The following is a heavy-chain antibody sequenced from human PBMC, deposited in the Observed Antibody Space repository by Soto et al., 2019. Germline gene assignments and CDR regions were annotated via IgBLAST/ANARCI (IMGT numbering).Heavy chain of an antibody. CDR2: IYWNDDK. Sequence: QITLKESGPTLVKPTQTLTLTCTFSGFSLSTSGVGVGWIRQPPGKALEWLALIYWNDDKRYSPSLKSRLTITKDTSKNQVVLTMTNMDPVDTATYYCPHKQYDSSSWYEGWFDPWGQGTLVTVSS. CDR1: GFSLSTSGVG. V-gene: IGHV2-5*01. J-gene: IGHJ5*02. D-gene: IGHD6-13*01. CDR3: PHKQYDSSSWYEGWFDP.